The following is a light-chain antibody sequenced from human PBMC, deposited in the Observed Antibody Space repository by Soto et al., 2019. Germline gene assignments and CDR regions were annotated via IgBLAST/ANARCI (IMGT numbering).Light chain of an antibody. CDR2: DAS. J-gene: IGKJ1*01. Sequence: DIQLTQSPSFLSASVGGRVTITCRASQAISSHLAWYQQKPGKAPKLLIHDASSLKSGVPSRFSGSGSGTDYTLTISSLQPDDFATYYCQQYKSYSLTFGQGTKVDIK. CDR3: QQYKSYSLT. CDR1: QAISSH. V-gene: IGKV1-9*01.